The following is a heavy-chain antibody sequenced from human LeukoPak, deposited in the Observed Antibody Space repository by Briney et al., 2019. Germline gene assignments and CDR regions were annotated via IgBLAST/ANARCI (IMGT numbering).Heavy chain of an antibody. D-gene: IGHD2-15*01. CDR3: ARTRDIYYGMDV. CDR1: GFTVSSNY. J-gene: IGHJ6*04. CDR2: IYSCGST. V-gene: IGHV3-66*03. Sequence: QAGGSLRLSCAASGFTVSSNYMSWVRKAPGKGLEWVSVIYSCGSTYYADSVKGRFTISRDNSKNTLYLQMNSLRAEDTAVYYCARTRDIYYGMDVWGKGTTVTVSS.